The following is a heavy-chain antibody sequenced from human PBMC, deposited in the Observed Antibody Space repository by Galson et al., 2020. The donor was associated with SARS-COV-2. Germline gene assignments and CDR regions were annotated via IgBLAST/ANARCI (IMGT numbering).Heavy chain of an antibody. CDR2: ISSSSSYT. V-gene: IGHV3-11*06. D-gene: IGHD2-2*01. Sequence: TGGSLRLSCAASGFTFSDYYMSWIRQAPGKGLEWVSYISSSSSYTNYADSVKGRFTISRDNAKNSLYLQMNSLRAEDTAVYYCASDLKPVVVPAATYYYYYGMDVWGQGTTVTVSS. CDR3: ASDLKPVVVPAATYYYYYGMDV. J-gene: IGHJ6*02. CDR1: GFTFSDYY.